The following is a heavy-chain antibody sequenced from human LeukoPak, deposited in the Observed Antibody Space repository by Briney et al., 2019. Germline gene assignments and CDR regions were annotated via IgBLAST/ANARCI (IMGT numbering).Heavy chain of an antibody. CDR1: GFDFSSYE. D-gene: IGHD3-22*01. CDR3: TTLGYHLDS. CDR2: FAGSDTTK. J-gene: IGHJ4*02. V-gene: IGHV3-48*03. Sequence: GGSLRLSCAASGFDFSSYEMNWVRQAPGKGLEWVAYFAGSDTTKYYADSVRGRFTISRDNAKNSLYLQMNSLRAEDTALYYCTTLGYHLDSWGQGTLVTVPS.